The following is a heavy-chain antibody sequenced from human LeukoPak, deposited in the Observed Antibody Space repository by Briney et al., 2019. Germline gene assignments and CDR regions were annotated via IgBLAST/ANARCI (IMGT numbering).Heavy chain of an antibody. CDR2: INHSGST. CDR1: GGSFSVYY. CDR3: ATERGYSYGPFDY. Sequence: PSETLSLTCAVYGGSFSVYYWSWIRQPPGEGLEWIGVINHSGSTNYNPSLKSRVTISVDTSKNQFSLKLSSVAAADMAVYYCATERGYSYGPFDYWGQGTLVTVSS. V-gene: IGHV4-34*01. J-gene: IGHJ4*02. D-gene: IGHD5-18*01.